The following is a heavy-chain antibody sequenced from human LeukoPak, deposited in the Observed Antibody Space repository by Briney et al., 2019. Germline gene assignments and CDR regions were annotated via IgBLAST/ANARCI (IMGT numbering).Heavy chain of an antibody. CDR3: TTDLGAWGN. D-gene: IGHD3-16*01. Sequence: GGSLRLSCAASGFTVSSNYMSWVRQAPGKGLEWVGRIKSKTDGGTTDYAAPVKGRFTISRDDSKNTLYLQMNSLKTEDTAVYYCTTDLGAWGNWGQGTLVTVSS. CDR1: GFTVSSNY. J-gene: IGHJ4*02. CDR2: IKSKTDGGTT. V-gene: IGHV3-15*01.